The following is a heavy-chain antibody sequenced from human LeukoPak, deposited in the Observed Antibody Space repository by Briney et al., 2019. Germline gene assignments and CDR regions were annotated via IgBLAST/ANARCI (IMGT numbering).Heavy chain of an antibody. CDR3: ARGVVITYHWYYYYMDV. J-gene: IGHJ6*03. D-gene: IGHD3-22*01. CDR2: IIPIFGTA. Sequence: ASVKVSCKASGGTISSYAISWVRQAPGQGLEWMGGIIPIFGTANYAQKFQGRVTITTDESTSTAYMELSSLRSEDTAVYYCARGVVITYHWYYYYMDVWGKGTTVTVSS. V-gene: IGHV1-69*05. CDR1: GGTISSYA.